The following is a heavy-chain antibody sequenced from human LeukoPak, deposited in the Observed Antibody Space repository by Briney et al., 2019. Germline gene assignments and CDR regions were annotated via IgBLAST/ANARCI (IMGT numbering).Heavy chain of an antibody. D-gene: IGHD3-3*01. Sequence: GGSLRLSCGASGFTFSTYPMHWVRQAPGKGLEWVAAISKEGSNKYYADSVKGRYTISSDSSKNMLYLEMNSLSGEDTAVYYCVKRGSDGGPYFFDYWGQGTLVTVSS. CDR2: ISKEGSNK. CDR1: GFTFSTYP. J-gene: IGHJ4*02. CDR3: VKRGSDGGPYFFDY. V-gene: IGHV3-30*18.